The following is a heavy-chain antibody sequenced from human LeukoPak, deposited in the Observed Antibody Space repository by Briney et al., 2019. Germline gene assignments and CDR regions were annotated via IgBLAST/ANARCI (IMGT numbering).Heavy chain of an antibody. D-gene: IGHD3-9*01. CDR1: GFTFSNYA. Sequence: GGSLRLSWAASGFTFSNYAMSWVRQAPAKGLEWVSAITGSGGNTYYADSVKGRFTISRDNSKNTVFLQMNSLRAEDTAVYYCAKWGDYDVLTGYYVSDYWGQGTLVTVSS. J-gene: IGHJ4*02. CDR2: ITGSGGNT. CDR3: AKWGDYDVLTGYYVSDY. V-gene: IGHV3-23*01.